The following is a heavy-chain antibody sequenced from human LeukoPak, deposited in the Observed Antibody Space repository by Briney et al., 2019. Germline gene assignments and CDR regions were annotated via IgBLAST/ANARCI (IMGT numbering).Heavy chain of an antibody. CDR1: GLIVSSNY. CDR2: IYSGGSI. J-gene: IGHJ4*02. CDR3: ASAGSYYDFWSGYSIDY. Sequence: GGSLRLSCAASGLIVSSNYMTWVRQAPGKGLEWVSVIYSGGSIYYADSVKGRFTISRDNSKNTLYLQMNSLRAEDTAVYYCASAGSYYDFWSGYSIDYWGQGTLVTVSS. V-gene: IGHV3-53*01. D-gene: IGHD3-3*01.